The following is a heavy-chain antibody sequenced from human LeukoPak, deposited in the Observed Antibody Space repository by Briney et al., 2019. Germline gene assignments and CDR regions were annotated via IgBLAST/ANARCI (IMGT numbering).Heavy chain of an antibody. D-gene: IGHD3-9*01. CDR3: ARRVFYVRYFDWYNYVDV. J-gene: IGHJ6*03. CDR1: GYTFTGYY. CDR2: INPNSGGT. V-gene: IGHV1-2*02. Sequence: ASVKVSCKASGYTFTGYYMHWVRQAPGQGLEWMGWINPNSGGTNYAQKFQGRVTMTRDTSISTAYMELSRLRSDDTAVYYCARRVFYVRYFDWYNYVDVWGKGTTVTVSS.